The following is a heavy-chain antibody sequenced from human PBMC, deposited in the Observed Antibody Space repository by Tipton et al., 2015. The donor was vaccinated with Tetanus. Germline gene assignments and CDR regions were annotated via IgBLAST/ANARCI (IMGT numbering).Heavy chain of an antibody. Sequence: QSGPEVKKPGASVKVSCKPSGYTFSGFYMHWVRQAPGQGLEWMGWINPSSGGTNYAQKFQGRVTMTRDTSISTAYMELNSLTSEDTAVYYCASGWDQALAYWGQGTLVTVSS. CDR1: GYTFSGFY. J-gene: IGHJ4*02. CDR2: INPSSGGT. V-gene: IGHV1-2*02. D-gene: IGHD6-19*01. CDR3: ASGWDQALAY.